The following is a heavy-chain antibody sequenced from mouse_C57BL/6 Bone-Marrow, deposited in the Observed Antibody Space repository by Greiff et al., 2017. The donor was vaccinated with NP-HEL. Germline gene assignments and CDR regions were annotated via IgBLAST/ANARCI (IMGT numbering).Heavy chain of an antibody. D-gene: IGHD1-1*01. CDR3: AKERIGINDGDAMDY. CDR2: IWRGGST. V-gene: IGHV2-5*01. J-gene: IGHJ4*01. CDR1: GFSLTSYG. Sequence: VMLVESGPGLVQPSQSLSITCTVSGFSLTSYGVHWVRQSPGKGLEWLGVIWRGGSTDYNAAFMSRLSITKDNSKSQVFFKMNSLQADDTAIYYCAKERIGINDGDAMDYWGQGTSVTVSS.